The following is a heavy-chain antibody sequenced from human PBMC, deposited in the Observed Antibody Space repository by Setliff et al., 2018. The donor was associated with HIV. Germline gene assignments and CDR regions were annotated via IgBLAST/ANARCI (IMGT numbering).Heavy chain of an antibody. Sequence: SETLSLTCAVSGYSISSGYYWGWIRQPPGKGLEWVGSIYHSGTTYYNPSLKSRVTISVDTSKNQFSLKLSSVTAAGTAGYYCARHGYSSTWYKGGNWFDPWGQGILVTVSS. V-gene: IGHV4-38-2*01. D-gene: IGHD6-13*01. J-gene: IGHJ5*02. CDR3: ARHGYSSTWYKGGNWFDP. CDR2: IYHSGTT. CDR1: GYSISSGYY.